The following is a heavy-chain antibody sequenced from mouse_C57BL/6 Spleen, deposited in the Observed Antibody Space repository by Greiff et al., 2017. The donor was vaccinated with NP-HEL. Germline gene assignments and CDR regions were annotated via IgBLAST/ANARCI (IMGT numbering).Heavy chain of an antibody. CDR1: GYTFTSYG. D-gene: IGHD4-1*01. CDR3: ARKTGTLYFDY. Sequence: VQLQESGAELARPGASVKLSCKASGYTFTSYGISWVKQRTGQGLEWIGEIYPRSGNTYYNEKFKGKATLTADKSSSTAYMELRSLTSEDSAVYFCARKTGTLYFDYWGQGTTLTVSS. J-gene: IGHJ2*01. V-gene: IGHV1-81*01. CDR2: IYPRSGNT.